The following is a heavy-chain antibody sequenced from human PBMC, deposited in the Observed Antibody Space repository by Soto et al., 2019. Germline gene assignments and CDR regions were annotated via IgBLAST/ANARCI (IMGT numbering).Heavy chain of an antibody. Sequence: ASVKVSCKASGGTFSSYAISWVRQAPGQGLEWMGGIIPIFGTANYAQKFQGRVTITADESTSTAYMELSSLRSEDSAVYYCARDEGGVVADLENWFDPWGQGTLVTVSS. J-gene: IGHJ5*02. CDR3: ARDEGGVVADLENWFDP. V-gene: IGHV1-69*13. CDR1: GGTFSSYA. CDR2: IIPIFGTA. D-gene: IGHD2-15*01.